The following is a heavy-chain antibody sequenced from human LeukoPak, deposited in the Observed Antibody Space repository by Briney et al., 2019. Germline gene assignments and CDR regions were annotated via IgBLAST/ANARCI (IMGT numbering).Heavy chain of an antibody. V-gene: IGHV3-48*03. CDR2: ISSSGSTI. Sequence: GGSLRLSCAASGSTFSSYEMNWVRQAPGKGLEWVSYISSSGSTIYYADSVKDRFTISRDNAKNSLYLQMNSLRAEDTAVYYCAREKAAYFDYWRQGTLVTVSS. CDR3: AREKAAYFDY. J-gene: IGHJ4*02. CDR1: GSTFSSYE. D-gene: IGHD2-15*01.